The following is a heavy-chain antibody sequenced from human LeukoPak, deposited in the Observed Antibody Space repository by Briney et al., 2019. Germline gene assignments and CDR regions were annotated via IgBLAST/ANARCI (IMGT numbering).Heavy chain of an antibody. V-gene: IGHV3-21*01. CDR1: GFTFSSYS. CDR3: ARDLVTIFDY. D-gene: IGHD3-3*01. Sequence: GGSLRLSCAASGFTFSSYSMNWVRQAPGKGLEWVSSISSSSSYIYYADSVKGRFTISRDNAKNSLHLQMNSLRAEDTAVYYCARDLVTIFDYWGQGTLVTVSS. J-gene: IGHJ4*02. CDR2: ISSSSSYI.